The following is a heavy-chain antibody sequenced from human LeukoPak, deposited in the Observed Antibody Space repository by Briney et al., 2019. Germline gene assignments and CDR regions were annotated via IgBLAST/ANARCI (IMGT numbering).Heavy chain of an antibody. CDR1: GGSIRSYY. CDR2: IYYSGST. CDR3: ARVLDSSSWYVPYYYYYGMDV. J-gene: IGHJ6*02. D-gene: IGHD6-13*01. Sequence: SETLSLTCTVSGGSIRSYYWSWIRQPPGKGLEWIGYIYYSGSTNYNPSLKSRVTISVDTSKNQFSLKLSSVTAADTAVYYCARVLDSSSWYVPYYYYYGMDVWGQGTTVTVSS. V-gene: IGHV4-59*01.